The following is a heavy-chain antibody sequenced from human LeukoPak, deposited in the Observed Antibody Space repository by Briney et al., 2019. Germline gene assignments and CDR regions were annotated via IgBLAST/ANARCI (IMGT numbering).Heavy chain of an antibody. J-gene: IGHJ4*02. D-gene: IGHD2-21*01. Sequence: PGGSPRLSCAASGFTVSSNYMSWVRQAPGKGLEWVSVIYSGGSTYYADSVKGRFTISRDNSKNTLYLQMNSLRAEDTAVYYCARVVEGGEDGMGYWGQGTLVTVSS. V-gene: IGHV3-53*01. CDR1: GFTVSSNY. CDR2: IYSGGST. CDR3: ARVVEGGEDGMGY.